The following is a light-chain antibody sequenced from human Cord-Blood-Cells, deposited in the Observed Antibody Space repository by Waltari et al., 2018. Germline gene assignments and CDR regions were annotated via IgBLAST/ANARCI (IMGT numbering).Light chain of an antibody. J-gene: IGLJ3*02. Sequence: QSALTQPASVSGSPGQSITISCTGTSSDVGGYNYVSWYQQRPGTTPKLMIYDVSNRPSGVSNRFSGSKSGNTASLTIAGLQAEDEADYYCSSYTSSSTLVFGGGTKLTVL. CDR3: SSYTSSSTLV. V-gene: IGLV2-14*03. CDR2: DVS. CDR1: SSDVGGYNY.